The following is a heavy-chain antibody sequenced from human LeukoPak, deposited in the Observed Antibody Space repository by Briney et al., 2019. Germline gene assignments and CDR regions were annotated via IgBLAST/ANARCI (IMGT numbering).Heavy chain of an antibody. D-gene: IGHD4-17*01. CDR3: ARADYGDFFDY. J-gene: IGHJ4*02. CDR2: IYHSGST. Sequence: SETLSLTCAVSGYSISSGYYWGWIRQPPGKGLEWIGSIYHSGSTYYNPSLKRRVTISVDTSKNQFSLKLSSVTAADTAVYYCARADYGDFFDYWGQGTLVTVSS. CDR1: GYSISSGYY. V-gene: IGHV4-38-2*01.